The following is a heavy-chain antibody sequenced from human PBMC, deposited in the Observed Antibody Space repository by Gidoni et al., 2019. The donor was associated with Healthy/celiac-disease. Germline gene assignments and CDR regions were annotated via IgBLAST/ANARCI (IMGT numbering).Heavy chain of an antibody. CDR2: IKRKTDGGTT. Sequence: EVQLVESGGGLVKPGGSLRLSCAASGFTFSNAWMRWVRQAPGKGLEWVGRIKRKTDGGTTDYAAPVKGRFTISRDDSKNTLYLQMNSLKTEDTAVYYCTTEVNILWWSDLDAFDIWGQGTMVTVSS. D-gene: IGHD2-21*01. CDR3: TTEVNILWWSDLDAFDI. V-gene: IGHV3-15*01. J-gene: IGHJ3*02. CDR1: GFTFSNAW.